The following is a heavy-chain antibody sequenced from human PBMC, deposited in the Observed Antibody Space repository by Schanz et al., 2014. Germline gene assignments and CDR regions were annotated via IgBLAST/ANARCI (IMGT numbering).Heavy chain of an antibody. J-gene: IGHJ3*02. Sequence: EVQLLASGGGLVQPGGSLRLTCLTSGFTFTDHAMSWVRQAPGKGLEWVSTISGLGEATFYSDSVKGRFTVSRDNSKNIVYLQMNRLRAEDTAVYFCAKDRWRATVMVDAFDIWGQGTKVTVSS. CDR3: AKDRWRATVMVDAFDI. CDR1: GFTFTDHA. D-gene: IGHD4-4*01. V-gene: IGHV3-23*01. CDR2: ISGLGEAT.